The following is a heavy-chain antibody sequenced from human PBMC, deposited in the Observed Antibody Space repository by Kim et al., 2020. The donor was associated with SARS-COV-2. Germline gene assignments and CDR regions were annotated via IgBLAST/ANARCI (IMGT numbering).Heavy chain of an antibody. CDR3: ANLGQSYTGDY. CDR2: TYYRSKWYN. V-gene: IGHV6-1*01. Sequence: SQTLSLTRAISGDSVSTNRGTWDWIRQSPARGLEWLGRTYYRSKWYNDYAAFVKSRITINPDTSKNQFSLQLNSVTPEDTAVYYCANLGQSYTGDYWGQG. J-gene: IGHJ4*02. CDR1: GDSVSTNRGT. D-gene: IGHD2-2*02.